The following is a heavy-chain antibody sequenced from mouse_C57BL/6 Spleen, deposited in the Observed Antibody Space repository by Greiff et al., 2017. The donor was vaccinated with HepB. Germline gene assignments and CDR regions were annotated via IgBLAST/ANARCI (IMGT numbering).Heavy chain of an antibody. D-gene: IGHD2-1*01. V-gene: IGHV5-12*01. Sequence: EVQLQESGGGLVQPGGSLKLSCAASGFTFSDYYMYWVRQTPEKRLEWVAYISNGGGSTYYPDTVKGRFTISRDNAKNTLYLQMSRLKSEDTAMYYCARGGGHGNLAWFAYWGQGTLVTVSA. CDR3: ARGGGHGNLAWFAY. CDR2: ISNGGGST. CDR1: GFTFSDYY. J-gene: IGHJ3*01.